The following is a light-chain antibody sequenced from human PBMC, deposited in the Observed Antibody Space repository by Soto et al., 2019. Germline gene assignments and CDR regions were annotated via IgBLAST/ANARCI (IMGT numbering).Light chain of an antibody. V-gene: IGLV2-18*02. CDR1: SSDVGSYNR. CDR2: EVS. J-gene: IGLJ2*01. CDR3: SSYTNSSTPQVV. Sequence: QSVLTQPPSVSGSPGQSVTISCTGTSSDVGSYNRVSWYQQPPGTAPKLMIYEVSNRPSGVPDRFSGSKSGNTASLTISGLQAEDEADYYCSSYTNSSTPQVVFGGGTKVTVL.